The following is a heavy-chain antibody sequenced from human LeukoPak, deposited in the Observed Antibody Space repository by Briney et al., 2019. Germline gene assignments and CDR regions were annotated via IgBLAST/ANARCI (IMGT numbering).Heavy chain of an antibody. V-gene: IGHV3-23*01. J-gene: IGHJ4*02. CDR3: ATRNHYDSRGYYFYYFDF. D-gene: IGHD3-22*01. CDR1: GFTFSSYA. CDR2: ISGSGGST. Sequence: GGSLRLSCAASGFTFSSYAMSWVRQAPGKGLEWVSGISGSGGSTYYADSVKGRFIISRDNSNNTVYLQINSLRAEDTAVYYCATRNHYDSRGYYFYYFDFWGQGTLVTVSS.